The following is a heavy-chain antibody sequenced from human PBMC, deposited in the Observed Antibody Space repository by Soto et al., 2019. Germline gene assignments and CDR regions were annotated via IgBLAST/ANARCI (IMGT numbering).Heavy chain of an antibody. CDR2: ISGSGGST. J-gene: IGHJ4*02. CDR3: AKDLRNYYGSGSYVSSDY. CDR1: GFTFSSYA. V-gene: IGHV3-23*01. D-gene: IGHD3-10*01. Sequence: EVQLLESGGGLVQPGGSLRLSCAASGFTFSSYAMSWVRQAPGKGLEWVSAISGSGGSTYYADSVKGRFTISRDNSKNTLYLQMNSLRAEDTAVYYCAKDLRNYYGSGSYVSSDYWGQGTLVTVSS.